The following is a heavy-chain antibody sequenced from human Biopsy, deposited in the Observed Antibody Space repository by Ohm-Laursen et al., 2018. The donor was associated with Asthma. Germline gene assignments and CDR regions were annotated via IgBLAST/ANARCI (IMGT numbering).Heavy chain of an antibody. D-gene: IGHD3-3*01. V-gene: IGHV4-39*01. CDR1: GGSMTPTSHY. CDR2: ISYGGKT. Sequence: TLSLTCPVSGGSMTPTSHYWDWIRQAPGKGLEWIGYISYGGKTSYNPSLKNRVTISRVTSKNQFSLRLTSVTAADTAVYFCARRITIFGVVQKDHGMDAWGQGTTVIVSS. CDR3: ARRITIFGVVQKDHGMDA. J-gene: IGHJ6*02.